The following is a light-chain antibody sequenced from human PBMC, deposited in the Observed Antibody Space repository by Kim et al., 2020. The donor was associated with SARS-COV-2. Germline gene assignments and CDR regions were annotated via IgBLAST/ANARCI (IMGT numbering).Light chain of an antibody. Sequence: EIVMTQSPATLSVSPGERATLSCRASQSVSSNLAWYQQKPGQAPRLLIYGASTRATGIPARFSGSGSGTEFTLTISSLQSEDFAVYYCQRYKTWPPYLFGRGTKL. CDR3: QRYKTWPPYL. V-gene: IGKV3-15*01. CDR1: QSVSSN. J-gene: IGKJ2*01. CDR2: GAS.